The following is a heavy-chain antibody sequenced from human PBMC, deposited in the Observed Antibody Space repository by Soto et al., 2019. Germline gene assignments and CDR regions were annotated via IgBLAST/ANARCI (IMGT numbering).Heavy chain of an antibody. J-gene: IGHJ6*02. CDR2: LRSKTDTYAT. D-gene: IGHD3-3*01. V-gene: IGHV3-73*02. CDR3: TRGYHTPYDFWSARVHMDV. CDR1: GFSFSGFN. Sequence: EVQLVESGGGLVQPGGSLKLSCVGSGFSFSGFNMHWVRQASGKGLEWIGLLRSKTDTYATADGASVKGRFTISRDDSTKTTFLHMTSLEMEATAVYYCTRGYHTPYDFWSARVHMDVWGQGTTVIVSS.